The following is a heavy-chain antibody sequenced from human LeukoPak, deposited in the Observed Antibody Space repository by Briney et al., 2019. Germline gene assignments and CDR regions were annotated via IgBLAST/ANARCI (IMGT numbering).Heavy chain of an antibody. CDR1: GGSISSSSYY. CDR3: ARQREPFDY. D-gene: IGHD1-14*01. V-gene: IGHV4-39*01. Sequence: PSETLSLTCTVPGGSISSSSYYWGWLRQPPGKGLEWIGSIYYSGSTYYNPSLKSRVTISVDTSKNQFSLKLSSVTAADTAVYYCARQREPFDYWGQGTLVTVSS. J-gene: IGHJ4*02. CDR2: IYYSGST.